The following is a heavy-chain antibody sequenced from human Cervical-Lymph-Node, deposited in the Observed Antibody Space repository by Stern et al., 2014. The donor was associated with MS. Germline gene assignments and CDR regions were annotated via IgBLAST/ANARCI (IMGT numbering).Heavy chain of an antibody. CDR2: IIPIFGTT. CDR3: ARDSGTDTYYYYYGMDI. D-gene: IGHD1-1*01. J-gene: IGHJ6*02. Sequence: QVQLVESGAEVKKPGSSVKVSCKASGGTLSSYAISWERQAPGQGLEWMGGIIPIFGTTNYAQKFQGRVTLTADKSTSTAYMDLSSLRSEDTAVYYCARDSGTDTYYYYYGMDIWGQGTTVTVSS. V-gene: IGHV1-69*06. CDR1: GGTLSSYA.